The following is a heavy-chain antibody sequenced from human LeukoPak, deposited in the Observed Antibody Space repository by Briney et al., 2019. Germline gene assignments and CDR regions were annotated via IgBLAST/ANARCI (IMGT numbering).Heavy chain of an antibody. CDR3: AREPLRGNYGSGSSDAFDI. J-gene: IGHJ3*02. D-gene: IGHD3-10*01. V-gene: IGHV1-69*05. Sequence: ASVKVPCKASGGTFSSYAISWVRQAPGQGLEWMGGIIPIFGTANYAQKFQGRVTITTDESTSTAYMELSSLRSEDTAVYYCAREPLRGNYGSGSSDAFDIWGQGTMVTVSS. CDR2: IIPIFGTA. CDR1: GGTFSSYA.